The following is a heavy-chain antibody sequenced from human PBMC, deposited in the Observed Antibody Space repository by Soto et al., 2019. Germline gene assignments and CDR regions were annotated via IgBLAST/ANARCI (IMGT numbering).Heavy chain of an antibody. Sequence: SETLSLTCAVYGGSFSGYYWSWIRQPPGKGLEWIGEINHSGSTNYNPSLKSRVTISVDTSKNQFSLKLSSVTAADTAVYYCARGGGSSSSNWFDPWGQGTLVTVSS. CDR3: ARGGGSSSSNWFDP. V-gene: IGHV4-34*01. CDR1: GGSFSGYY. D-gene: IGHD6-6*01. CDR2: INHSGST. J-gene: IGHJ5*02.